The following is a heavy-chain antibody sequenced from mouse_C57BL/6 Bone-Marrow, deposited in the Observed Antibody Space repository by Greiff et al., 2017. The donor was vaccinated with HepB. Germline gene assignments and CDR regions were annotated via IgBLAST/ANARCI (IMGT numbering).Heavy chain of an antibody. Sequence: EVQLQQPGAELVKPGASVKMSCKASGYTFTDYNMDWVKQSHGKSLEWIGDINPNNGGTIYNQKFKGKATLTVDKSSSTAYMELRSLTSEDTAVYYCARPSTVVARSYFDYWGQGTTLTVSS. V-gene: IGHV1-18*01. CDR1: GYTFTDYN. J-gene: IGHJ2*01. CDR3: ARPSTVVARSYFDY. D-gene: IGHD1-1*01. CDR2: INPNNGGT.